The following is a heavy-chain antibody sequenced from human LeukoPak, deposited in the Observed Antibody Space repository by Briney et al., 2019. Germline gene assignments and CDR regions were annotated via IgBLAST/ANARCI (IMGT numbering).Heavy chain of an antibody. CDR2: IYTSGST. V-gene: IGHV4-4*09. D-gene: IGHD3-10*01. Sequence: SETLSLTCTVSGGSISSYYWSWIRQPPGKGLEWIGYIYTSGSTNYNPSLKSRVTISVDTSKNQFSLKLSPVTAADTAVYYCAREGNLGEPYYYYYMDVWGKGTTVTVSS. J-gene: IGHJ6*03. CDR3: AREGNLGEPYYYYYMDV. CDR1: GGSISSYY.